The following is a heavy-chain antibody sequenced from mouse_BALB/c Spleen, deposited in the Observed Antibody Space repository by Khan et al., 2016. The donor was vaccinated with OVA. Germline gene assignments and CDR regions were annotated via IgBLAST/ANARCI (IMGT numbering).Heavy chain of an antibody. Sequence: EVELVESGGGLVKPGGSLKLSCAASGFTFSDYYMYWVRQSPEKRLEWVATISDGASYTYYPDSVKGRFTISRDDAKNHLYLQMSSLKSEDTDMYYCARGYYGNPFAYWGQGTLVTVSA. D-gene: IGHD2-1*01. CDR2: ISDGASYT. V-gene: IGHV5-4*02. J-gene: IGHJ3*01. CDR1: GFTFSDYY. CDR3: ARGYYGNPFAY.